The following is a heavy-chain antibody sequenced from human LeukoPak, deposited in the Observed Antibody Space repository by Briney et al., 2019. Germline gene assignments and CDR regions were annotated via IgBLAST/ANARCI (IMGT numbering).Heavy chain of an antibody. D-gene: IGHD5-24*01. CDR1: GFTFSSSW. CDR2: IKEDGSQT. J-gene: IGHJ4*02. V-gene: IGHV3-7*01. Sequence: GGSLRLSCAASGFTFSSSWMTWVRQAPGKGLEWVAHIKEDGSQTYYVDSVKGRFTISRDNAKNSLYLQMNSLRVEDTAVYYCAKDRGWHLFDHWGQGTLVTVSS. CDR3: AKDRGWHLFDH.